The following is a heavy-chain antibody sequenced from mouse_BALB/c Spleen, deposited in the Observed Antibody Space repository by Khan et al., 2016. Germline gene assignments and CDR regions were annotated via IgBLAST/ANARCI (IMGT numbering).Heavy chain of an antibody. V-gene: IGHV1-12*01. CDR2: IYPGNGDT. CDR1: GYTFTSYN. Sequence: QVQLQQPGAELVKPGASVKMSCKASGYTFTSYNMHWVKQTPGQGLEWIGAIYPGNGDTSYNQKFKGKATLTADKSSSTAYMQLSSLTSEDSAVYYCAREGDYFDYWGQGTTFTVSS. CDR3: AREGDYFDY. J-gene: IGHJ2*01.